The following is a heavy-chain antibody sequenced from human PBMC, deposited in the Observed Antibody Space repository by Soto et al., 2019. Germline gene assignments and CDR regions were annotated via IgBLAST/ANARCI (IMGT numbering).Heavy chain of an antibody. CDR2: IYYSGST. CDR3: ARERGRSSSPPDAFDI. J-gene: IGHJ3*02. D-gene: IGHD6-6*01. CDR1: GGSISSGDYY. V-gene: IGHV4-30-4*01. Sequence: SETLSLTCTVSGGSISSGDYYWSWIRQPPGKGLEWIGYIYYSGSTYYNPSLKSRVTISVDTSKNQFSLKLSSVTAADTAVYYCARERGRSSSPPDAFDIWGQGTMVT.